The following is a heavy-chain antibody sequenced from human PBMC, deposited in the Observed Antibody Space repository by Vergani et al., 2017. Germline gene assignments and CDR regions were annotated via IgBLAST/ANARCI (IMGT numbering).Heavy chain of an antibody. J-gene: IGHJ3*02. D-gene: IGHD2-21*02. CDR1: GFTFSSYA. CDR3: AKENRYCGGDCYSRDAFDI. V-gene: IGHV3-23*04. Sequence: VQLVESGGGLVQPGGSLRLSCAASGFTFSSYAMSWVRQAPGKGLEWVSANSGSGGSTYYADSVKGRFTISRDNSKNTLYLQMNSLRAEDTAVYYCAKENRYCGGDCYSRDAFDIWGQGTMVTVSS. CDR2: NSGSGGST.